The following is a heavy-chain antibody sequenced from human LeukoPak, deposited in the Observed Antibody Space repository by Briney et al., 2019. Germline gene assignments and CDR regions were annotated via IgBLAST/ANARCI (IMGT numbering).Heavy chain of an antibody. CDR1: GGTFSSYA. CDR2: IIPIFGTA. Sequence: ASVKVSCKASGGTFSSYAISWVRQAPGQGLEWIGRIIPIFGTANYAQKFQGRVTITTDESTSTAYMELSSLGSEETAVYYCARDYDSSGYYYSDYWGQGTLVTVSS. CDR3: ARDYDSSGYYYSDY. D-gene: IGHD3-22*01. V-gene: IGHV1-69*05. J-gene: IGHJ4*02.